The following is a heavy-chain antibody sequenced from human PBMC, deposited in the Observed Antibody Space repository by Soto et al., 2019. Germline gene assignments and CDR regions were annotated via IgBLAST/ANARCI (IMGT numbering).Heavy chain of an antibody. D-gene: IGHD3-3*01. CDR3: WRDADEYWTGYWFDP. CDR1: GYNFNIYG. J-gene: IGHJ5*02. V-gene: IGHV1-18*01. CDR2: IIAYDGKT. Sequence: QVQLVQSGAEVQKPGASVKVSCKASGYNFNIYGINWVRQAPGQGLELMGWIIAYDGKTTYAEKFQGRVTMTTGASTSTGYMELRSLRSNDNAVYYCWRDADEYWTGYWFDPWGQATLVTVSS.